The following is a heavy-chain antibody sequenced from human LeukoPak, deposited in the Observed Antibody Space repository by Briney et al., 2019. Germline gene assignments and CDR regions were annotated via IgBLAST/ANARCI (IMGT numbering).Heavy chain of an antibody. D-gene: IGHD1-1*01. Sequence: GGSLRLSCAASGFTVSSNYMSWVRQAPGKGLEWVSLIYTGGSTHYADSVRGRFTISRDNSKHTLYLQMNSLRAEDTAIYYCARENWNDWIPFDIWGQGTMVTVSS. J-gene: IGHJ3*02. CDR1: GFTVSSNY. CDR2: IYTGGST. V-gene: IGHV3-66*02. CDR3: ARENWNDWIPFDI.